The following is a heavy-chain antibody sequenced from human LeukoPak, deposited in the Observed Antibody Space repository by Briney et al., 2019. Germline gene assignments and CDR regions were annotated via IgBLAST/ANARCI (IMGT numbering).Heavy chain of an antibody. CDR3: AKVNDFWSGYYGTLDY. CDR1: GFTFDDYA. Sequence: GGSLRLSCAASGFTFDDYAMHWVRQAPGKGLEWVSGISWNSGSIGYADSVKGRFTISRDNSKNTLYLQMNSLRAEDTAVYYCAKVNDFWSGYYGTLDYWGQGTPVTVSS. D-gene: IGHD3-3*01. CDR2: ISWNSGSI. J-gene: IGHJ4*02. V-gene: IGHV3-9*01.